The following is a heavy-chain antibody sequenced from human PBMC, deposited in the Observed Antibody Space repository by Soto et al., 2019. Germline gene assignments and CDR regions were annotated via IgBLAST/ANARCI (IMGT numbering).Heavy chain of an antibody. CDR3: TTEIYYYDSSGYWAADY. J-gene: IGHJ4*02. V-gene: IGHV3-15*01. Sequence: EVQLVESGGGLVKPGGSLRLSCAASGFTFSNAWMSWVRQAPGKGLEWVGRIKSKTDGGTTDYAAPVKGRFTISRDDSKNTLYLQMNSLKTEDTAVYYCTTEIYYYDSSGYWAADYWGQGTLVTVSS. CDR2: IKSKTDGGTT. CDR1: GFTFSNAW. D-gene: IGHD3-22*01.